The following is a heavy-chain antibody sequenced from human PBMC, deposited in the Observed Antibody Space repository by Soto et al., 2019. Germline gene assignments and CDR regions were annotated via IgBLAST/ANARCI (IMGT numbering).Heavy chain of an antibody. CDR2: ISYDGSNK. CDR3: AREAYREIAVAGYFDY. CDR1: GFTFSSYA. Sequence: GGSLRLSCAASGFTFSSYAMHGVRQAPGKGLEWVAVISYDGSNKYYADSVKGRFTISRDNSKNTLYLQMNSLRAEDTAVYYCAREAYREIAVAGYFDYWGQGTLVTVSS. D-gene: IGHD6-19*01. J-gene: IGHJ4*02. V-gene: IGHV3-30-3*01.